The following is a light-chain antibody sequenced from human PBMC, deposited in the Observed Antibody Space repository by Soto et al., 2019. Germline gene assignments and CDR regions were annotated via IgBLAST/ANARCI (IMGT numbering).Light chain of an antibody. V-gene: IGLV1-40*01. CDR3: QSYENSRTGFYV. Sequence: HSVLTQPPSVSGAPGQRVTISCTGSSSDIGAGFDVHWYQHLPGTAPKLLIYGNTNRPSGVPGRFSGSKSGTSASLVITGLQAEDEADYYCQSYENSRTGFYVFGTGTKLTVL. CDR1: SSDIGAGFD. J-gene: IGLJ1*01. CDR2: GNT.